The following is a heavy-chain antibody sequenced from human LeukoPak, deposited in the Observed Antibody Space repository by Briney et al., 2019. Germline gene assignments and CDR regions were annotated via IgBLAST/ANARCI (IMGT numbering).Heavy chain of an antibody. CDR2: MFHSGPT. J-gene: IGHJ5*02. Sequence: SETLSLTCSVSGFSISSGYFWAWIRQPPGKGLEYIGSMFHSGPTYYNPSLRSRVTISVDTSKNQFSLKLSSVTAADTAVYYCARGLAIITMIPNWFDPWGQGTLVTVSS. V-gene: IGHV4-38-2*02. CDR1: GFSISSGYF. CDR3: ARGLAIITMIPNWFDP. D-gene: IGHD3-22*01.